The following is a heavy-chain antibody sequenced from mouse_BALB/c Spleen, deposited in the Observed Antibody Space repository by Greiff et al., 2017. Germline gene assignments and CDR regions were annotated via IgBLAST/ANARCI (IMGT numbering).Heavy chain of an antibody. V-gene: IGHV7-3*02. D-gene: IGHD2-10*02. CDR3: ARDIGYGNYGAMDY. CDR2: IRNKANGYTT. Sequence: EVMLVESGGGLVQPGGSLRLSCATSGFTFTDYYMSWVRQPPGKALEWLGFIRNKANGYTTEYSASVKGRFTISRDNSQSILYLQMNTLRAEDSATYYCARDIGYGNYGAMDYWGQGTSVTVSS. J-gene: IGHJ4*01. CDR1: GFTFTDYY.